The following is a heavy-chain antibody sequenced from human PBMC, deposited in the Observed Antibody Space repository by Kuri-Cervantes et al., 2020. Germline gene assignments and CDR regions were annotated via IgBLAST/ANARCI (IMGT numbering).Heavy chain of an antibody. CDR3: AKDRYSFSSWTFDY. CDR2: IKSDDSRT. D-gene: IGHD5-18*01. V-gene: IGHV3-74*01. J-gene: IGHJ4*02. Sequence: GESLKISCAGPGFTFSLYSLNWVRQAPGKGLVWVSRIKSDDSRTDYADSVKGRVTISRDNYKNTLYLQMNSLRGEDTAIYYCAKDRYSFSSWTFDYWGQGTLVTVSS. CDR1: GFTFSLYS.